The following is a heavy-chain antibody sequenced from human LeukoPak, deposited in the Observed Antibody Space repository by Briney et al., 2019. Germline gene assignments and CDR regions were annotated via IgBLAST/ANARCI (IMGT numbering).Heavy chain of an antibody. CDR1: GFTLSDYI. J-gene: IGHJ3*02. CDR2: ISSSSSII. V-gene: IGHV3-48*04. D-gene: IGHD3-9*01. CDR3: ARGGGLYYDILTGYYFSPHAFDI. Sequence: GGSLRLSCAASGFTLSDYIMNWVRQTPGKGLEWVSYISSSSSIIYYADSVKGRFTISRDNAKNSLYLQMNSLRAEDTAVYYCARGGGLYYDILTGYYFSPHAFDIWGQGTMVTVSS.